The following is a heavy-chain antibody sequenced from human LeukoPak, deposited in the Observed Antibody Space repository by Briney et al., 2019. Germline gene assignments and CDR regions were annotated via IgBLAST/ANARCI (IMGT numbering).Heavy chain of an antibody. V-gene: IGHV4-39*01. CDR1: GGSISSSSYY. J-gene: IGHJ4*02. D-gene: IGHD4-17*01. CDR3: ARGPADYGDYPFDY. CDR2: IYYSGST. Sequence: SETLSLTCTVSGGSISSSSYYWGWIRQPPGKGLEWIGSIYYSGSTSYNPSLKSRVTISVDTSKNQFSLKLSSVTAADTAVYYCARGPADYGDYPFDYWGQGTLVTVSS.